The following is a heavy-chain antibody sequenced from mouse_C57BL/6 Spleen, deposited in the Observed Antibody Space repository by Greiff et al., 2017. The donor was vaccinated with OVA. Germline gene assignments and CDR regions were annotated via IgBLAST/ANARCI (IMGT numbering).Heavy chain of an antibody. V-gene: IGHV5-4*01. Sequence: EVKLVESGGGLVKPGGSLKLSCAASGFTFSSYAMSWVRQTPEKRLEWVATISDGGSYTYYPDNVKGRFTISRDNAKNNLYLQMSHLKSEDTAMYYCARDDYDYFDDWGQGTTLTVSS. J-gene: IGHJ2*01. CDR2: ISDGGSYT. CDR1: GFTFSSYA. D-gene: IGHD2-4*01. CDR3: ARDDYDYFDD.